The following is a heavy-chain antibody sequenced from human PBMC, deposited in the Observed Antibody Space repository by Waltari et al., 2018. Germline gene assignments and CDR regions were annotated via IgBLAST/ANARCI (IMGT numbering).Heavy chain of an antibody. CDR1: GFTFCDHY. V-gene: IGHV3-72*01. CDR2: IRNKANSYIT. Sequence: EVQLVESGGGLVQPGGSLRLSCAASGFTFCDHYMAWVRQAPGKGLEWVGRIRNKANSYITEYAASVKGRVTISRDDSKNSLYLQMNSLKTEDTAVYYCARERDSAYVNFDYWGQGTLVTVSS. J-gene: IGHJ4*02. D-gene: IGHD5-12*01. CDR3: ARERDSAYVNFDY.